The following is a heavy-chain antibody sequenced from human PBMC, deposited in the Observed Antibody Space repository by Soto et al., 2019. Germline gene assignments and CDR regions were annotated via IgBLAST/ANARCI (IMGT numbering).Heavy chain of an antibody. CDR3: TRANWYTEY. J-gene: IGHJ4*02. D-gene: IGHD7-27*01. V-gene: IGHV4-59*11. Sequence: QVQLQESGPGLVKPSETLSLTCSVSGGYISTLYWGWSRQPPGKGLEWIGYIYYNGNTNYNPSLKSRVTMSVDTSRNQISLKLTTVTAADTAVYYCTRANWYTEYWGQGTLVTVSS. CDR2: IYYNGNT. CDR1: GGYISTLY.